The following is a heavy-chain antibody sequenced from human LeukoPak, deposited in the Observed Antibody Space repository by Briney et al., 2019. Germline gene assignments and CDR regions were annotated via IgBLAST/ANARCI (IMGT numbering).Heavy chain of an antibody. Sequence: PSETLSLTCAVYGGSFSGYYWSWIRQPPGKGLEWIWEINHSGSTNYNPSLKSRVTISVDTSKNQFSLKLSSVTAADTAVYYCARGRCSGGSCYKGHFQHWGQGTLVTVSS. CDR1: GGSFSGYY. CDR3: ARGRCSGGSCYKGHFQH. J-gene: IGHJ1*01. D-gene: IGHD2-15*01. V-gene: IGHV4-34*01. CDR2: INHSGST.